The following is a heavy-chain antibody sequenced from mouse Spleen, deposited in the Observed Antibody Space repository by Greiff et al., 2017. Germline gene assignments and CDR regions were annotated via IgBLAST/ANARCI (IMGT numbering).Heavy chain of an antibody. J-gene: IGHJ2*01. CDR2: INSNGGST. Sequence: EVQRVESGGGLVKPGGSLKLSCAASGFTFSSYAMSWVRQTPEKRLEWVAAINSNGGSTYYPDTVKDRFTISRDNAKNTLYLQMSSLRSEDTALYYCARRKYGDYFDYWGQGTTLTVSS. V-gene: IGHV5-6-2*01. D-gene: IGHD1-1*02. CDR3: ARRKYGDYFDY. CDR1: GFTFSSYA.